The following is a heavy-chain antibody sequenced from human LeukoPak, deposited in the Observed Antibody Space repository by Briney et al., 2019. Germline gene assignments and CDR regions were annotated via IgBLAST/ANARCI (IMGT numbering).Heavy chain of an antibody. CDR2: IIGRGGST. D-gene: IGHD3-3*01. Sequence: KPGGSLRLSCAASGFTFSSYSMSWVRHAPGKWLEWVSAIIGRGGSTYYADSVKGRITISRDNSKNTLYPQMNSLRAEETAVYYCVNPYYDFWSGYNPDQYFQHWGQGTLVTVSS. CDR3: VNPYYDFWSGYNPDQYFQH. V-gene: IGHV3-23*01. CDR1: GFTFSSYS. J-gene: IGHJ1*01.